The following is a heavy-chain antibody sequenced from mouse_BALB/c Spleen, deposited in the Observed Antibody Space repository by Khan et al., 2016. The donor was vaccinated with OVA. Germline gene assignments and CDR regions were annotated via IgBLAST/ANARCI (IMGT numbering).Heavy chain of an antibody. J-gene: IGHJ3*01. V-gene: IGHV1-4*01. Sequence: QVQLQQSGAELARPGASVKMSCKASGYTFTSYTIHWVKQRPGQGLEWIGYINPTNLYTNYNQKFRDKATLTADKSSRTAYMQLSSLTSEDSAVYECSRVGPYQGSYGAWFAYWGQGTLVTVSA. D-gene: IGHD1-1*02. CDR2: INPTNLYT. CDR3: SRVGPYQGSYGAWFAY. CDR1: GYTFTSYT.